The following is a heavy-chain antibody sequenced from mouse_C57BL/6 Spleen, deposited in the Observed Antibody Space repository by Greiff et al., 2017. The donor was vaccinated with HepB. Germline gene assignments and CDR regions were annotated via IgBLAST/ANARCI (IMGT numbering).Heavy chain of an antibody. Sequence: QVQLQQSGAELARPGASVKLSCKASGYTFTSYGISWVKQRTGQGLEWIGVIYPRSGNTYYNEKFKGKATLTADKSSSTAYMELRSLTSEDSAVYFCARGIYYGSSYGYFDVWGTGTTVTVSS. J-gene: IGHJ1*03. D-gene: IGHD1-1*01. CDR2: IYPRSGNT. CDR3: ARGIYYGSSYGYFDV. V-gene: IGHV1-81*01. CDR1: GYTFTSYG.